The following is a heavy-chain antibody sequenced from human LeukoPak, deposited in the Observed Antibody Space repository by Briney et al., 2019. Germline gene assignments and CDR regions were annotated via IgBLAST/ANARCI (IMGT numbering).Heavy chain of an antibody. D-gene: IGHD3-3*01. CDR2: ISSSSSYI. Sequence: NPGGSLRLSWAASGFTFSSYSMNWVRQAPGKGLEWVSSISSSSSYIYYADSVKGRFTISRDNAKNSLYLQMNSLRAEDTAVYYCARVYTIFGVVITDGMDVWGQGTTVTVSS. CDR3: ARVYTIFGVVITDGMDV. V-gene: IGHV3-21*01. J-gene: IGHJ6*02. CDR1: GFTFSSYS.